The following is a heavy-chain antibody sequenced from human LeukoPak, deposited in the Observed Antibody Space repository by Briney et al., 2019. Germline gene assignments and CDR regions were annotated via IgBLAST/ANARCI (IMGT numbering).Heavy chain of an antibody. V-gene: IGHV4-4*08. CDR3: ARDHYYDSSGYYVGLGFDY. Sequence: ASETLSHTCTVSGGSISSYYWSWIRQPPGKGLEWIGRIYTSGSTNYNPSLKSRVTISVDTSKNQFSLKLSSVTAADTAVYYCARDHYYDSSGYYVGLGFDYWGQGTLVTVSS. J-gene: IGHJ4*02. CDR1: GGSISSYY. D-gene: IGHD3-22*01. CDR2: IYTSGST.